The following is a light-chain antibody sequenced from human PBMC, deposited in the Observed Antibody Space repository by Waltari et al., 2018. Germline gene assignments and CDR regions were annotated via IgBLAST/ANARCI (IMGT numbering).Light chain of an antibody. CDR2: GNN. CDR3: QSYDSSLIASV. J-gene: IGLJ2*01. CDR1: SPNTGADSD. Sequence: QSGLTQPPSVSGAPGQSVTISCTGTSPNTGADSDVPWYQVLPGTAHKPHIFGNNPRPAGVPDRFSVSKSGTSASLAITGLQAEDEADYYCQSYDSSLIASVFGGGTKLTVL. V-gene: IGLV1-40*01.